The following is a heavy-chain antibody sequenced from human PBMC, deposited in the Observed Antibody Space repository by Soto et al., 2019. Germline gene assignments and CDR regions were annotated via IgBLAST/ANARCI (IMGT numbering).Heavy chain of an antibody. CDR2: ITGTGVSI. CDR1: GFSFSGYA. CDR3: AKDSIPYSSSYDLDH. Sequence: EVQLLESGGGLVQPGGSLRLSCVASGFSFSGYAMSWVRQAPGKGLVWVSSITGTGVSIYYADSVRGRFTISRDNSKNTLYLQMSSLRAEEAARYHCAKDSIPYSSSYDLDHWGRGALVTVSS. D-gene: IGHD6-6*01. J-gene: IGHJ4*02. V-gene: IGHV3-23*01.